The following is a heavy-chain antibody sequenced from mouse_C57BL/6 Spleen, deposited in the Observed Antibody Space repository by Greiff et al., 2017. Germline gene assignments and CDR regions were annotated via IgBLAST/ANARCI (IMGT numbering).Heavy chain of an antibody. D-gene: IGHD1-1*01. CDR1: GFNIKDYY. CDR3: ARGYYGSSPWFAY. Sequence: VQLQQSGAELVKPGASVKLSCTASGFNIKDYYMHWVKQRTEQGLEWIGRIDPEDGEPKYAPKFQGKATITADTSSNTAYLQLSSLTSEDTAVYYCARGYYGSSPWFAYWGQGTLVTVSA. V-gene: IGHV14-2*01. CDR2: IDPEDGEP. J-gene: IGHJ3*01.